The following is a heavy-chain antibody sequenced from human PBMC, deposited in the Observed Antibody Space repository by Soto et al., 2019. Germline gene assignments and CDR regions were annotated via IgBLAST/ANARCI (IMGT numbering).Heavy chain of an antibody. CDR1: GGSISSYY. CDR2: IYYSGST. D-gene: IGHD6-13*01. Sequence: PSETLSLTCTVSGGSISSYYWSWIRQPPGKGLEWIGYIYYSGSTNYNPSLKSRVTISVDTSKNQFSLKLSSVTAADTAVYYCARGGSSGYLAYYYYYMDCWGKGTTVTVSS. V-gene: IGHV4-59*01. J-gene: IGHJ6*03. CDR3: ARGGSSGYLAYYYYYMDC.